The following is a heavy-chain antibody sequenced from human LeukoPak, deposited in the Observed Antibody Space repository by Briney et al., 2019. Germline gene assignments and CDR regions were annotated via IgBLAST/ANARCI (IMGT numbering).Heavy chain of an antibody. J-gene: IGHJ4*02. CDR3: ARDLDYYDSSGSGY. V-gene: IGHV3-74*01. CDR2: INSDGSST. Sequence: GGSLRLSCAASGFTFSSYWMHWVRHAPGKGLVWVSRINSDGSSTSYADSVKGRFPISRDNAKKTPYLQMNSLRAEDTAVYYCARDLDYYDSSGSGYWGQGTLVTVSS. CDR1: GFTFSSYW. D-gene: IGHD3-22*01.